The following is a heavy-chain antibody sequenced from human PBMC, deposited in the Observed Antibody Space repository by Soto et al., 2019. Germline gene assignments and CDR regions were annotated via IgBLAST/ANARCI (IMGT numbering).Heavy chain of an antibody. D-gene: IGHD4-17*01. CDR2: IYTGGST. CDR3: ARAYGGNLALFDP. Sequence: EVQLVESGGGLSQPGGSLRLSCAASGFTVSSDYMSWVRQAPGKGLEWVSVIYTGGSTYYADSVKGRFTLSRDKSKNTFFLQMISRRAEDTAVDYCARAYGGNLALFDPWGQGTLVTVSS. CDR1: GFTVSSDY. V-gene: IGHV3-53*01. J-gene: IGHJ5*02.